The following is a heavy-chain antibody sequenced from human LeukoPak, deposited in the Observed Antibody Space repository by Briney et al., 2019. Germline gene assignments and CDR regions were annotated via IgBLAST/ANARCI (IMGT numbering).Heavy chain of an antibody. CDR2: IYTSGST. Sequence: SETLSLTCTVSGGSISSYYWSWIRQPAGKGLEWIGRIYTSGSTNYNPSLKSRVTMSVDTSKNQFSLKLSSVTAADTAVYYCARAQYSSSFYYYYYMDVWGKGTTVTVSS. CDR3: ARAQYSSSFYYYYYMDV. V-gene: IGHV4-4*07. J-gene: IGHJ6*03. D-gene: IGHD6-6*01. CDR1: GGSISSYY.